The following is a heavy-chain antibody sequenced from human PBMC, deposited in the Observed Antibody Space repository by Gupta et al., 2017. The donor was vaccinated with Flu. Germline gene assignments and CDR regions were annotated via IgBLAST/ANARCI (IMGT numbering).Heavy chain of an antibody. V-gene: IGHV3-7*01. CDR2: IKQDGSEK. D-gene: IGHD3-3*01. J-gene: IGHJ6*03. Sequence: GKGLEWVANIKQDGSEKYYVDSVKGRFTISRDNAKNSLYLQMNSLRAEDTAVYYCARDNLFISGTDFWSGYYPVYYYYMDVWGKGTTVTVAS. CDR3: ARDNLFISGTDFWSGYYPVYYYYMDV.